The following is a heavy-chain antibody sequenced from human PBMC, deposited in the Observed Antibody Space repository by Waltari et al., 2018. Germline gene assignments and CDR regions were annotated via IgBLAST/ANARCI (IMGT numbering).Heavy chain of an antibody. J-gene: IGHJ4*02. CDR2: IYYSGST. D-gene: IGHD6-13*01. Sequence: QLPLQASGPGLVKPSETLSLTCTVSGGSISSSSYYWGWIRQPPGKGLEWIGSIYYSGSTYYNPSLKSRVTISVDTSKNQFSLKLSSVTAADTAVYYCAREEYSRSSSFDYWGQGTLVTVSS. CDR3: AREEYSRSSSFDY. CDR1: GGSISSSSYY. V-gene: IGHV4-39*07.